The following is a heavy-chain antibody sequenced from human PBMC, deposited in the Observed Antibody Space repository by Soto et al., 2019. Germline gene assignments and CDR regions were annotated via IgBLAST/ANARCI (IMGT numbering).Heavy chain of an antibody. Sequence: GESLKISCNVSGYSFTXYWIGCVRQMPGKGLEWMGIIYLGDSDTGYSPSFQGQVTISADRSISTAYLQWSSLKSDDTAIYYCARDRLRGYDSSGFYSWGQGTMVTVSS. D-gene: IGHD3-22*01. J-gene: IGHJ4*02. V-gene: IGHV5-51*01. CDR1: GYSFTXYW. CDR2: IYLGDSDT. CDR3: ARDRLRGYDSSGFYS.